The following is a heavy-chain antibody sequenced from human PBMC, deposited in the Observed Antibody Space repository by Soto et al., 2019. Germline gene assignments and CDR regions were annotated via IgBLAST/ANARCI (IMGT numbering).Heavy chain of an antibody. J-gene: IGHJ4*02. CDR1: GGSFSGYY. CDR3: ARKNRGYSGYGFSWWPPRFDY. V-gene: IGHV4-34*01. Sequence: SETLSLTCAVYGGSFSGYYWSWIRQPPGKGLEWIGEINHSGSTNYNPSLKSRGTISVDTSKNQFSLKLSSVTAADTAVYYCARKNRGYSGYGFSWWPPRFDYWGQGTLVTVSS. D-gene: IGHD5-12*01. CDR2: INHSGST.